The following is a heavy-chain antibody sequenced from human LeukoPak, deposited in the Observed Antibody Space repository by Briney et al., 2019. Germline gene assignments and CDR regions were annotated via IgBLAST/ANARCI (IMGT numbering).Heavy chain of an antibody. CDR3: AELGITMIGGV. J-gene: IGHJ6*04. Sequence: GGSLRLSCAASGFTFSSYSMNWVRQAPGKGLEWVSSISSSNSYIYYADSVKGRFTISRDNTKNSLYLQMNSLRAEDTAVYYCAELGITMIGGVWGKGATVTISS. CDR2: ISSSNSYI. CDR1: GFTFSSYS. D-gene: IGHD3-10*02. V-gene: IGHV3-21*01.